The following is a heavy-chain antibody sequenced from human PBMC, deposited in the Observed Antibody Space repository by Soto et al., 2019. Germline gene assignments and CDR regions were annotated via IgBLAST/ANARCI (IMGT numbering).Heavy chain of an antibody. CDR2: MNPNSGNT. V-gene: IGHV1-8*01. D-gene: IGHD2-15*01. J-gene: IGHJ6*02. CDR3: AREYCSGGSCSLGMDV. Sequence: GASVKFSCKASGYTFTSYDINWVRQATGQGLEWMGWMNPNSGNTGYAQKFQGRVTMTRNTSISTAYMELSSLRSEDTAVYYCAREYCSGGSCSLGMDVWGQGTTVTVSS. CDR1: GYTFTSYD.